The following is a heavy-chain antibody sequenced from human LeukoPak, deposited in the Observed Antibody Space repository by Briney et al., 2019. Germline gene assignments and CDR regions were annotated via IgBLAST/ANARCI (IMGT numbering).Heavy chain of an antibody. J-gene: IGHJ4*02. D-gene: IGHD3-22*01. Sequence: SETLSLTSTVSGGSVNSGDYYWSWIRQHPGKGLEWIGYIYYSGSTYYNPSLKSRLTISVDTSKNHFSLKLSSVTAADTAVYYCARMSGRESSGYYFDYWGQGTLVTVSS. V-gene: IGHV4-31*03. CDR3: ARMSGRESSGYYFDY. CDR1: GGSVNSGDYY. CDR2: IYYSGST.